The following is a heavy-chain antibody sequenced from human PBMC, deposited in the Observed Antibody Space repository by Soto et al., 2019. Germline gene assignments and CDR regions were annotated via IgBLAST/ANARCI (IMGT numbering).Heavy chain of an antibody. Sequence: PSETLSLTCTVFGGSISSYYWSWIRQSPGKGLEWIGNIYYSGSINYNPSLKSRATISADTSKNQFSLKLSSVTAADTAVYYCARNIAAAGNWVFDYWGQGTLVTVS. J-gene: IGHJ4*02. CDR3: ARNIAAAGNWVFDY. D-gene: IGHD6-13*01. V-gene: IGHV4-59*08. CDR2: IYYSGSI. CDR1: GGSISSYY.